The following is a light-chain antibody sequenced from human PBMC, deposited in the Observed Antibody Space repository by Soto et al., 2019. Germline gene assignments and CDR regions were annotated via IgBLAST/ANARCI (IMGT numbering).Light chain of an antibody. J-gene: IGLJ3*02. CDR2: RNR. CDR1: SSHIGATYD. Sequence: QSVLTQPPSVSGAPGQGVTISCAGSSSHIGATYDIHWYQQLPVAAPRLLIYRNRNRPSSIPDRFAGSNSGTSAALAIIGLRVEDEGIYYCQAFDNSLSASGGFGGGTKLTVL. CDR3: QAFDNSLSASGG. V-gene: IGLV1-40*01.